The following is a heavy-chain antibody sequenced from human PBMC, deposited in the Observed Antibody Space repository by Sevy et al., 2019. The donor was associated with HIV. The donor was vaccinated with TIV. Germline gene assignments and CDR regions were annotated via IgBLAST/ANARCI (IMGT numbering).Heavy chain of an antibody. CDR2: ISGSGGST. CDR3: AKLGGVLPLGMDV. Sequence: GGSLRLSCAASGFTFSSYAMSWVRQAPGKGLEWVSAISGSGGSTYYVDSVKGRFTISRDNSKNTLYLQMNSLRAEDTAVYYCAKLGGVLPLGMDVWGQGTTVTVSS. J-gene: IGHJ6*02. CDR1: GFTFSSYA. V-gene: IGHV3-23*01. D-gene: IGHD3-16*01.